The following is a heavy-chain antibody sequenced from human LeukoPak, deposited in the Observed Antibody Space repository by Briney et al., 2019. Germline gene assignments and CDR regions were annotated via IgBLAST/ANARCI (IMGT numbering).Heavy chain of an antibody. Sequence: SETLALTCSVSGGSISSYYWTWIRQPPGKGLEWIGYRYYSGSTTYNPSLKSRVTISVDTSKSQFSLKLISVTAADTAIYYCARVRGDFETDWGQGTLVTVSS. V-gene: IGHV4-59*01. CDR1: GGSISSYY. D-gene: IGHD3-16*01. CDR2: RYYSGST. J-gene: IGHJ1*01. CDR3: ARVRGDFETD.